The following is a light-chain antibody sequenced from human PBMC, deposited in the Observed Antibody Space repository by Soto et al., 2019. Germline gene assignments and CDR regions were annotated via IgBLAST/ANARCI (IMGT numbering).Light chain of an antibody. V-gene: IGKV3-11*01. CDR1: LNVNSY. CDR2: DAS. CDR3: QQYDNLPIT. Sequence: VLTQSPATLSLSPGERATLSCRASLNVNSYLAWYQQKPGQAPRLLIYDASNRAAGIPARFSGSGSGTDFTLTISSLEPEDIATYYCQQYDNLPITFGQGTRLEIK. J-gene: IGKJ5*01.